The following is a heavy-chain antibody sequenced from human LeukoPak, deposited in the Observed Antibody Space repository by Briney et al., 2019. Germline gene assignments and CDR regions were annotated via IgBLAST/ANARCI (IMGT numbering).Heavy chain of an antibody. CDR2: ISGSGGST. CDR1: GFTFSSYA. Sequence: GGSLRLSCAASGFTFSSYAKSWVRQAPGKGLEWVSAISGSGGSTYYADSVKGRFTISRDNSKNTLYLQMNSLGAEDTAVYYCAKVSMGWPDAFDIWGQGTMVTVSS. CDR3: AKVSMGWPDAFDI. V-gene: IGHV3-23*01. D-gene: IGHD2/OR15-2a*01. J-gene: IGHJ3*02.